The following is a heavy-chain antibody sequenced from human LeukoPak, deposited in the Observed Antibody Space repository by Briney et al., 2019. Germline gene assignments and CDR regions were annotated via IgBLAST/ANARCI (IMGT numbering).Heavy chain of an antibody. Sequence: PGGSLRLSCAASGFTFSNAWMSWVRQAPGKGLEWVGRIKSKTDGGTTDYAAPVKGRFTISRDDSKNTLYLQMNSLKTEDTAVYYYTTDQLWFTYFDYWGQGTLVTVSS. CDR3: TTDQLWFTYFDY. CDR1: GFTFSNAW. J-gene: IGHJ4*02. CDR2: IKSKTDGGTT. D-gene: IGHD5-18*01. V-gene: IGHV3-15*01.